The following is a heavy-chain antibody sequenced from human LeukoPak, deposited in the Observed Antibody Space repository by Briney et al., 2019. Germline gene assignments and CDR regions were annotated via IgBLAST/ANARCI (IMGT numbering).Heavy chain of an antibody. CDR2: IRYDGSNK. V-gene: IGHV3-30*02. CDR3: ARDSFRGSYSDY. Sequence: GGSLRLSCAASGFTFLSDYYMSWIRQAPGKGLEWVAFIRYDGSNKIYADSVKGRFTISRDNAKNSLYLQMNSLRAGDTAVYYCARDSFRGSYSDYWGQGTLVTVSS. CDR1: GFTFLSDYY. D-gene: IGHD1-26*01. J-gene: IGHJ4*02.